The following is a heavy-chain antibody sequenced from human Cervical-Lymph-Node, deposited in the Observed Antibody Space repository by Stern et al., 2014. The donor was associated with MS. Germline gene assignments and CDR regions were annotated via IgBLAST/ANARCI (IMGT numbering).Heavy chain of an antibody. Sequence: QVTLRESGPALVKPTQTLTLTCTFSGFSLSTSGMCVSWIRQPPGKALEWLALIDWDDDKYYSTSLKTRLTISKDTSKNQVVLTMTNMDPVDTATYYCARVDYYGSGSYSFDYWGQGTLVTVSS. CDR3: ARVDYYGSGSYSFDY. J-gene: IGHJ4*02. CDR1: GFSLSTSGMC. CDR2: IDWDDDK. D-gene: IGHD3-10*01. V-gene: IGHV2-70*01.